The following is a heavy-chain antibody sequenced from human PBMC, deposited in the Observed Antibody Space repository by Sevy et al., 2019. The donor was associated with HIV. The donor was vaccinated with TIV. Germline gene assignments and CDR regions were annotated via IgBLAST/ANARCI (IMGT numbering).Heavy chain of an antibody. CDR2: IYYSGST. Sequence: SETLSLTCTVSGGSISSGDYYWSWIRQPPGKGLEWIGYIYYSGSTYYNPSLKSRVTISVDTSKNQFSLKLSSVTAADTAVYYCAIELRMGYCSGGSSFSWFDPRGQGTLVTVSS. CDR3: AIELRMGYCSGGSSFSWFDP. J-gene: IGHJ5*02. D-gene: IGHD2-15*01. V-gene: IGHV4-30-4*01. CDR1: GGSISSGDYY.